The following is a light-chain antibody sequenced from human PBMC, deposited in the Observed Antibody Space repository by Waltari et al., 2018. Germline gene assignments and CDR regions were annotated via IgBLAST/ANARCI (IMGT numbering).Light chain of an antibody. Sequence: IVMTQSPATLSVSPGDTATLSCRATYSVTTHLAWYQLRPGQAPRFLIYDVSTRAAGVPARFSGSGSGTEFTLTISSLQSEDFAIYYCQHYKTWPPAAFGAGTKVEIK. CDR1: YSVTTH. J-gene: IGKJ4*01. V-gene: IGKV3-15*01. CDR2: DVS. CDR3: QHYKTWPPAA.